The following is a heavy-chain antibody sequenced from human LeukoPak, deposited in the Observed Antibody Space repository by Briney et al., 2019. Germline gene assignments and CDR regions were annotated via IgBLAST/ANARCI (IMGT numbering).Heavy chain of an antibody. CDR1: GYTFTSYG. CDR2: ISAYNGNT. J-gene: IGHJ4*02. CDR3: AKIPGPWELRRGLNY. V-gene: IGHV1-18*01. Sequence: ASVKVSCKASGYTFTSYGISWVRQAPGQGLEWMGWISAYNGNTNYAQKLQGRVTMTTDTSTSTAYMELRSLGSDDTAVYYCAKIPGPWELRRGLNYWGQGTLVTVSS. D-gene: IGHD1-26*01.